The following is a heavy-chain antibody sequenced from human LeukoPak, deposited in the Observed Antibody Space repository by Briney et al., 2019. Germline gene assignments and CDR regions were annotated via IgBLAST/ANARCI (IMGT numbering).Heavy chain of an antibody. V-gene: IGHV3-15*01. D-gene: IGHD1-26*01. CDR2: VTIRTDGGTT. CDR3: TTERGYSGSRIFDY. J-gene: IGHJ4*02. Sequence: GGSLRLSCAASGFTVSSNYMSWVRQAPGKGLEWVGRVTIRTDGGTTDYAAPVKGRFTISRDDSIDTLYLQMNSLRTEDTAVYYCTTERGYSGSRIFDYWGQGSLVTVSS. CDR1: GFTVSSNY.